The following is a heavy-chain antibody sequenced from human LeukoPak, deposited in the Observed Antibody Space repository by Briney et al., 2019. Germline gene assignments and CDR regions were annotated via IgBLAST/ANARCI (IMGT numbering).Heavy chain of an antibody. CDR2: INAGNGNT. CDR1: GYTFTSYA. V-gene: IGHV1-3*01. CDR3: ASGADYDSRGPPFFDY. D-gene: IGHD3-22*01. J-gene: IGHJ4*02. Sequence: ASVKVSCKASGYTFTSYAMHWVRQAPGQRLEWMGWINAGNGNTKYSQKFQGRVTITRDTSASTAYMELSSLRSEDTAVYYCASGADYDSRGPPFFDYWGQGTLVTVSS.